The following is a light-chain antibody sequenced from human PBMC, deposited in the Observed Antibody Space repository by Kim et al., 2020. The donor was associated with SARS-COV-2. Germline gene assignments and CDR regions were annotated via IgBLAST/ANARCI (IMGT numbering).Light chain of an antibody. V-gene: IGLV2-23*03. Sequence: QSITISCNGASRDIGTYNLVSWYQHHPGSAPKLIIYEGDKRPSGISHRFSASKSGNTASLTITGLQAEDEADYYCCSFAGSIIFAVFGGGTQLTVL. CDR3: CSFAGSIIFAV. CDR2: EGD. CDR1: SRDIGTYNL. J-gene: IGLJ3*02.